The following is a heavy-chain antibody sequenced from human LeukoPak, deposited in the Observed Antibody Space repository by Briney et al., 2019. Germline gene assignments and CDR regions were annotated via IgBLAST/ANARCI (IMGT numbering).Heavy chain of an antibody. CDR2: INPNSGGT. Sequence: ASVTVSCTASGYTFTFYYMHWVRQPPGQGLEWMGWINPNSGGTNYAQKFQGRVTITRDTSISTAYMELSRLRSDDTAVYYCARESRIIAVAGTGPGYWGQGTLVTASS. D-gene: IGHD6-19*01. CDR1: GYTFTFYY. J-gene: IGHJ4*02. CDR3: ARESRIIAVAGTGPGY. V-gene: IGHV1-2*02.